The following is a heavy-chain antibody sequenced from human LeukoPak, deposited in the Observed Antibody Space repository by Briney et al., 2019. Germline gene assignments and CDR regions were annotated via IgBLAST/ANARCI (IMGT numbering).Heavy chain of an antibody. J-gene: IGHJ3*02. CDR3: ARRFWYAFDI. D-gene: IGHD3-3*01. Sequence: KTGGSLRLPCAASGFTFSDYYMSWIRQAPGKGLEWVSYISSSSSYRNYADSVKGRFTISRDNAKNSLYLQMTSLRAEDTAVYYCARRFWYAFDIWGQGTMVTVSS. CDR1: GFTFSDYY. V-gene: IGHV3-11*03. CDR2: ISSSSSYR.